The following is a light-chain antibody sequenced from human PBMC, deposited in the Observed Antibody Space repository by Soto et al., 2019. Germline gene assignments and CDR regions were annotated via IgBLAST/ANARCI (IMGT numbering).Light chain of an antibody. J-gene: IGKJ2*01. Sequence: DVVMTQSPLSLSVTLGQSASISCRSSRSLVYSDGNSYLHCFHQRPGQSPRRLIYKVSNRDSGAPDSLSGRGSGTDFTLTISRVEAEDVGVYYCLQVVHRPPYTFGQGIKVEIK. CDR3: LQVVHRPPYT. CDR2: KVS. CDR1: RSLVYSDGNSY. V-gene: IGKV2-30*01.